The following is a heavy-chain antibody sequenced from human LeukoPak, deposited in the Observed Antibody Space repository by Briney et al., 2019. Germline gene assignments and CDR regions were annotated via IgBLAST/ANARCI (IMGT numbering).Heavy chain of an antibody. J-gene: IGHJ3*02. CDR1: GFTFSDYY. D-gene: IGHD3-16*01. CDR3: GRARRGGGSPDAFDI. CDR2: ISSSGSTI. V-gene: IGHV3-11*01. Sequence: PGGSLRLSCAASGFTFSDYYMSWIRQAPGKGLEWVSYISSSGSTIYYADSVKGRFTISRDNAKNSLYLQMNSLRAEDTAVYYCGRARRGGGSPDAFDIWGQGTMVTVSS.